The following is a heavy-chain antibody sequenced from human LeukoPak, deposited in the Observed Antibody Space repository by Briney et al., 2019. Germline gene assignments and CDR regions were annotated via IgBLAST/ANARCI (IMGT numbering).Heavy chain of an antibody. CDR3: ASGAMAGTGGY. Sequence: SETLSLTCAVYGGSFSGYYWSWIRQPPGKGLEWIGEINHSGSTNYNPSLKSRVTISVDTSKNQFSLKLSSVTAADTAVYYCASGAMAGTGGYWGQGTLVTVSS. J-gene: IGHJ4*02. V-gene: IGHV4-34*01. D-gene: IGHD6-19*01. CDR1: GGSFSGYY. CDR2: INHSGST.